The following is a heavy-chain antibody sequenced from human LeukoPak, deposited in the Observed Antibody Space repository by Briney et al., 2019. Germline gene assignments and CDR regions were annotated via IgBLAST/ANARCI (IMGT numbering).Heavy chain of an antibody. V-gene: IGHV1-69*01. Sequence: ASVKVSCKASGGTFSSYAISWVRQAPGQGLEWMGGIIPIFGTANYAQKFQGRVTITADESTSTAYMELSSLRSEDTAVYYCARGKGSGWFDAFDIWGQGTMVTVSS. CDR3: ARGKGSGWFDAFDI. D-gene: IGHD6-19*01. CDR2: IIPIFGTA. J-gene: IGHJ3*02. CDR1: GGTFSSYA.